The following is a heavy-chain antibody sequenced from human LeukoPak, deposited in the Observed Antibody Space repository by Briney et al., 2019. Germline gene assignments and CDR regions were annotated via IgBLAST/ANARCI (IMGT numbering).Heavy chain of an antibody. D-gene: IGHD4-23*01. V-gene: IGHV3-21*01. J-gene: IGHJ4*02. CDR1: GFTFSSYS. CDR3: ARTPGGLYSPLDY. CDR2: ISSSSSYI. Sequence: GGSLRLSCAASGFTFSSYSMNWVRQAPGKGLEWVSSISSSSSYIYYADSVKGRFTISRDNAKNSLYLQMNSLRAEDTAVYYCARTPGGLYSPLDYWGQGTLVTVSS.